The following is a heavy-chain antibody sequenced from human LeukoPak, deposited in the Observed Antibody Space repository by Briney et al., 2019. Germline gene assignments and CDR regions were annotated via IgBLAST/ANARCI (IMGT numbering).Heavy chain of an antibody. D-gene: IGHD3-10*01. CDR2: VYYKGDT. CDR1: GGSTTGYF. J-gene: IGHJ4*02. V-gene: IGHV4-59*08. CDR3: ARGTRRGLLSLDY. Sequence: SETLSLTCSVSGGSTTGYFWTWIRQPPGKGPEWIGYVYYKGDTSYSPSLDSRVSISVDTSKKQFSLKLNSVTAADTAVYYCARGTRRGLLSLDYWGQGTLVTVSS.